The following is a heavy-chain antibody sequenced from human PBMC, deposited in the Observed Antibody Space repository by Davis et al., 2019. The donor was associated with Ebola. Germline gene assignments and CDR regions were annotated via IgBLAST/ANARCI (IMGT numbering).Heavy chain of an antibody. J-gene: IGHJ4*02. V-gene: IGHV4-31*03. CDR1: GGSISSGGYY. D-gene: IGHD2-8*01. CDR2: IYYSGST. CDR3: ARGTRVSGVNFDY. Sequence: SETLSLTCTVSGGSISSGGYYWSWIRQHPGKGLEWIGYIYYSGSTYYNPSLKSRVTISVDTSKNQFSLKLSSVTAADTAVYYCARGTRVSGVNFDYWGQGTLVTDSS.